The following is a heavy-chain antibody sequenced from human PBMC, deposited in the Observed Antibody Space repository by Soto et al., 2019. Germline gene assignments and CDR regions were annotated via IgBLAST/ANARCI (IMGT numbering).Heavy chain of an antibody. CDR3: ARVTGP. J-gene: IGHJ5*02. Sequence: SETKSLTNTVSGGYISSGDYSWSWIWQPPGKGLEWIGYIYHSGSTYYNPSLKSRVTISVDRSKNQFSLKLSSVTAADTAVYYCARVTGPWGQGTLVTVSS. D-gene: IGHD7-27*01. CDR2: IYHSGST. V-gene: IGHV4-30-2*01. CDR1: GGYISSGDYS.